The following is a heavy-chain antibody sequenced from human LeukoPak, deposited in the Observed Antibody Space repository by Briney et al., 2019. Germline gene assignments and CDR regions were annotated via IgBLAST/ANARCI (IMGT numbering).Heavy chain of an antibody. V-gene: IGHV3-30*02. Sequence: GGSLRLSCAASGFTFSSCGMHWVRQAPGKGLAWVAFIRYDGSNKYYADSVKGRFTISRDNSKNTLYLQMDSLRAEDTALYYCAKDQYSGYDSEDYYFEYWGQGTLVTVSS. D-gene: IGHD5-12*01. CDR2: IRYDGSNK. J-gene: IGHJ4*02. CDR3: AKDQYSGYDSEDYYFEY. CDR1: GFTFSSCG.